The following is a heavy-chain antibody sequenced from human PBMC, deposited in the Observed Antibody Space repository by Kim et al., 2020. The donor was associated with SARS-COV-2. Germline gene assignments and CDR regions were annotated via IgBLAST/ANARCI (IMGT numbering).Heavy chain of an antibody. CDR1: GDSITTAGYY. CDR3: ARGSDWGRSQFDS. CDR2: IYHTGST. J-gene: IGHJ4*02. Sequence: SETLSLTCTVSGDSITTAGYYWSWVRQPPAGGLEWVGYIYHTGSTYYNPSLKSRITISVDTSKSQFSLQMTSVTAADTAVYYCARGSDWGRSQFDSWGQGIQFTVSS. D-gene: IGHD2-15*01. V-gene: IGHV4-31*03.